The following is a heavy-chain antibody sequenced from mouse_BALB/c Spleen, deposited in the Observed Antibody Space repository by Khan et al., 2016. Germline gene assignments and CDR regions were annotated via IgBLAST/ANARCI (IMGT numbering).Heavy chain of an antibody. CDR3: ARTYGNYGYFDV. J-gene: IGHJ1*01. Sequence: EVELVESGGGLVKPGGSLKLSCAASGFTFSDYYMYWVRQTPEKRLEWVATISDGGSYTYYPDSVKGRFTISRDNAKNNLYLQMSSLKFEDTAMYYCARTYGNYGYFDVWGAGTTVTVSS. CDR1: GFTFSDYY. CDR2: ISDGGSYT. D-gene: IGHD2-1*01. V-gene: IGHV5-4*02.